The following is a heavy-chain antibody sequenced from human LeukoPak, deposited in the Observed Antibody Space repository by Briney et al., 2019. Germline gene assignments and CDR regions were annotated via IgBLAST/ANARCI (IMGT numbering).Heavy chain of an antibody. V-gene: IGHV1-2*02. Sequence: ASVKVSCKASGYTFTGYYMHWVRQAPPQGLEWMGWINPNSGGTNYAQKFQGRVTMTRDTSISTAYMELSRLRSDDTAVYYCARAPHPEVNWFDPWGQGTLVTVSS. CDR3: ARAPHPEVNWFDP. J-gene: IGHJ5*02. CDR2: INPNSGGT. CDR1: GYTFTGYY.